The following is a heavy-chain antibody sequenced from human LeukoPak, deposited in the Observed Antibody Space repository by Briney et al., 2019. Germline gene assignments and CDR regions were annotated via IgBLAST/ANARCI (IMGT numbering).Heavy chain of an antibody. CDR3: ARGGSYLSAFDI. V-gene: IGHV3-53*01. CDR1: GFTVSSNY. D-gene: IGHD1-26*01. CDR2: IYSGGST. Sequence: GGSLRLSCAASGFTVSSNYMSWVRQAPGKGLEWVSIIYSGGSTFYADSVKGRFIISRDNSKNTLYLQMNSLRAEDTAVYYCARGGSYLSAFDIWGQGTMVTVSS. J-gene: IGHJ3*02.